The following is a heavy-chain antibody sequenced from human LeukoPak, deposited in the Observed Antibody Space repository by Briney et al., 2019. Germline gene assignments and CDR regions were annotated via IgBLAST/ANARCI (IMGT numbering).Heavy chain of an antibody. D-gene: IGHD3-3*01. CDR1: DGSMSGYY. J-gene: IGHJ4*02. V-gene: IGHV4-59*01. Sequence: SETLSLTCTVSDGSMSGYYWSWIRQPPGKGLEWIGYPYYSGSTNYNPSLKRRVTISEDRSMNQFSLKLSSVTAADTAVYYCARGTAEWFDYWGQGTLVTVSS. CDR2: PYYSGST. CDR3: ARGTAEWFDY.